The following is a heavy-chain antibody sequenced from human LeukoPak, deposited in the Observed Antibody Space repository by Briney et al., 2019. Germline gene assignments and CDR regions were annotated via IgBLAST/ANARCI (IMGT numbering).Heavy chain of an antibody. CDR2: MNPNSGNT. CDR3: ARAKVAGTRYYYYYYMDV. V-gene: IGHV1-8*01. CDR1: GYTFTSYD. D-gene: IGHD6-19*01. J-gene: IGHJ6*03. Sequence: ASVKVSGKASGYTFTSYDINWLRQATGQGLEWMGWMNPNSGNTGYAHKFKGRVTMTRNTSISTDYMELSSLRSEDTAVYYCARAKVAGTRYYYYYYMDVWGKGTTVTVSS.